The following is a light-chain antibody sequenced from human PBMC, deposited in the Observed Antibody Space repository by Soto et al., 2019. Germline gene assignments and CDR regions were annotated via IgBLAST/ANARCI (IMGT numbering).Light chain of an antibody. CDR1: QSVGSN. V-gene: IGKV3-15*01. CDR2: GAS. J-gene: IGKJ4*01. Sequence: EIVMTQSPATWSVSPGERAALSCRASQSVGSNFAWYQQKPGQAPRLLIYGASTRATAIPARFSGSGSGTEFTLTISSLQSEDFAIYYCQQYKIWPEGFGGGTKVEIK. CDR3: QQYKIWPEG.